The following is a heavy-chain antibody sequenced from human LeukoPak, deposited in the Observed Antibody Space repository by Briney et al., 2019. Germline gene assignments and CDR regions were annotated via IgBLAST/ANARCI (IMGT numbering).Heavy chain of an antibody. CDR3: ARDVEYSSSSREFYYYGMDV. CDR1: GGSISSGGYY. D-gene: IGHD6-6*01. CDR2: IYYSGST. V-gene: IGHV4-31*03. Sequence: SETLSLTCTVSGGSISSGGYYWSWIRQHPGKGLEWIGYIYYSGSTYYNPSLKSRVTISVDTSKNQFSLKLSSVTAADTAVYYCARDVEYSSSSREFYYYGMDVWGQGTTVTVSS. J-gene: IGHJ6*02.